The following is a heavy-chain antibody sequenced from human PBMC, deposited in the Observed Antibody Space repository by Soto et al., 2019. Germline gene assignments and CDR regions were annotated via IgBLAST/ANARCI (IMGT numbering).Heavy chain of an antibody. Sequence: SVKVSCKASGGTFSSYAISWVRQAPGQGLEWMGGIIPIFGTANYAQKFQGRVTITADESTSTAYMELSSLRSEDTAVYYCARLNGHQHIEQQLYYWGQGTLVTVSS. D-gene: IGHD6-13*01. CDR2: IIPIFGTA. CDR1: GGTFSSYA. J-gene: IGHJ4*02. CDR3: ARLNGHQHIEQQLYY. V-gene: IGHV1-69*13.